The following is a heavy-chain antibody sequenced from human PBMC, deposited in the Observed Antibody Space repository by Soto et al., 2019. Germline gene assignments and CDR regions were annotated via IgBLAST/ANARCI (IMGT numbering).Heavy chain of an antibody. D-gene: IGHD6-13*01. V-gene: IGHV4-4*07. CDR3: AGIGAEIYYGMDV. CDR1: GGSMSSYY. CDR2: IYSRGST. J-gene: IGHJ6*02. Sequence: PSETLSLTCTVSGGSMSSYYWNWIRQPPGKGLEWIGRIYSRGSTNYNPALKSRVSMSVDTSKNQFSLNLSSVTAADTAVYYCAGIGAEIYYGMDVWGQGTTVSVYS.